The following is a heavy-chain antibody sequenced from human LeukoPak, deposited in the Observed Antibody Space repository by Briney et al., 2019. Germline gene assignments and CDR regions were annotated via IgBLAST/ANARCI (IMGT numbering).Heavy chain of an antibody. CDR1: GFTFRTYW. CDR2: INQDGTSK. CDR3: VRDRGWYHFDL. D-gene: IGHD3-10*01. Sequence: GGSLRLSCAASGFTFRTYWMTWVRQAPGKGLEWVAHINQDGTSKKYVDSVKGRFTISRDNTDNSLFLQLSSLRAEDTAVYYCVRDRGWYHFDLWGQGTLVTVSS. V-gene: IGHV3-7*01. J-gene: IGHJ4*02.